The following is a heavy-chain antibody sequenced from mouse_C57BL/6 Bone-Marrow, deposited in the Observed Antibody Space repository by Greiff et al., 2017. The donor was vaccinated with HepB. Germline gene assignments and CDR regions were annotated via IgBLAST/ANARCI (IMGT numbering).Heavy chain of an antibody. CDR2: IWSGGST. D-gene: IGHD2-3*01. CDR1: GFSLTSYG. J-gene: IGHJ4*01. CDR3: ATLYDGYYGGAMDY. V-gene: IGHV2-4*01. Sequence: QVHVKQSGPGLVQPSQSLSITCTVSGFSLTSYGVHWVRQPPGKGLEWLGVIWSGGSTDYNAAFISRLSISKDNSKSQVFFKMNSLQADDTAIYYCATLYDGYYGGAMDYWGQGTSVTVSS.